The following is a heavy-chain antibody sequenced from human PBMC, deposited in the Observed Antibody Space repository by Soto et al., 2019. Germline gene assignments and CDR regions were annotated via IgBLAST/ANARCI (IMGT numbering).Heavy chain of an antibody. CDR2: IWYDGSNK. CDR1: GFTFSSYG. Sequence: GRSLRLSCAASGFTFSSYGMHWVRQAPGKGLEWVAVIWYDGSNKYYADSVKGRFTISRDNSKNTLYLQMNSLRAEDTAVYYCARDLGESLHYYYYGMDVWGQGTTVTVSS. D-gene: IGHD2-21*01. V-gene: IGHV3-33*01. J-gene: IGHJ6*02. CDR3: ARDLGESLHYYYYGMDV.